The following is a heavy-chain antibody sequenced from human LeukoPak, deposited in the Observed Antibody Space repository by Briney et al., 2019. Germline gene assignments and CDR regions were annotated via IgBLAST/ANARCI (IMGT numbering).Heavy chain of an antibody. D-gene: IGHD2/OR15-2a*01. CDR2: INWNGGST. Sequence: GGSLRLSCAASGFTFENYGMSWVRQAPGKGLEWVSGINWNGGSTGYADSVKGRFTISRDNAKNSLYLQMNSLRAEDTALYYCARYFDVPYFGYWGQGTLVTVSS. J-gene: IGHJ4*02. CDR3: ARYFDVPYFGY. V-gene: IGHV3-20*04. CDR1: GFTFENYG.